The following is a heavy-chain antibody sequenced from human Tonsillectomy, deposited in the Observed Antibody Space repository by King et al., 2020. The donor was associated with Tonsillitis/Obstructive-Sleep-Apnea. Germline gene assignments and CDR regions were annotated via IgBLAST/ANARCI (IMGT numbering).Heavy chain of an antibody. CDR1: GGSLSGYY. CDR2: INHSGST. J-gene: IGHJ4*02. D-gene: IGHD3-3*01. Sequence: VQLQQWGAGLLKPSETLSLPCAVYGGSLSGYYWSWIRQPPGKGMEWIGEINHSGSTNYNPSLKSRVTISVDTSKNQFSLKLSSVTAADTAVYYCARGITIFGVVIIGGYWGQGTLVTVSS. CDR3: ARGITIFGVVIIGGY. V-gene: IGHV4-34*01.